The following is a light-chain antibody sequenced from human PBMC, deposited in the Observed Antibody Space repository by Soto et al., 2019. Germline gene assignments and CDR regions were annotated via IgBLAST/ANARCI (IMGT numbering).Light chain of an antibody. Sequence: DIQMTQSPSSLSASVGDTVTITCRASQSISIYLNWYQQKPGKAPSLLIYAASILQNGVPSRFSGSGSGTEFTLTISSLQREDFATYYCQQSYRTPLTFGGGTKVEIK. J-gene: IGKJ4*01. CDR1: QSISIY. CDR2: AAS. CDR3: QQSYRTPLT. V-gene: IGKV1-39*01.